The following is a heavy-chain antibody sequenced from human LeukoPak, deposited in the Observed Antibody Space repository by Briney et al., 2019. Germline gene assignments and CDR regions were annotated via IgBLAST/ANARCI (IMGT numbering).Heavy chain of an antibody. CDR1: GYTFIRYG. V-gene: IGHV1-18*01. CDR3: AREESIGRYQFLHDS. J-gene: IGHJ4*02. CDR2: ISPYNGNT. D-gene: IGHD1-26*01. Sequence: ASVKVSCKTSGYTFIRYGITWVRQAPGQGLEWMVWISPYNGNTKYVQNLQGRLTITTDTSTSTAYMELRSLTSDDTAVYFCAREESIGRYQFLHDSWGQGTLVTVSS.